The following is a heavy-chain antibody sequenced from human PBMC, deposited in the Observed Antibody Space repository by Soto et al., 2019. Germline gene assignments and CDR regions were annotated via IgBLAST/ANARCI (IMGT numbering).Heavy chain of an antibody. D-gene: IGHD3-10*01. J-gene: IGHJ6*02. V-gene: IGHV4-34*01. CDR1: GGSIRGYY. CDR3: ARGRYSYETIYYKFYYSALDV. Sequence: PSETLSLTCGVYGGSIRGYYWSWIRQSPGKGLEWIGYINDNGGTNYNPSLKSRVTTSLDTSKKQVSLMVSSVTAADTAVYYCARGRYSYETIYYKFYYSALDVWGQGTTVTVSS. CDR2: INDNGGT.